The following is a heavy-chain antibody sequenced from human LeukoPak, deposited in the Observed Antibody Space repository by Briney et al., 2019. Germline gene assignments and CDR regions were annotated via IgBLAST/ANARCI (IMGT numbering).Heavy chain of an antibody. CDR2: ISSSGSTI. V-gene: IGHV3-48*03. CDR3: ARLIGGELYEPAADWFDP. J-gene: IGHJ5*02. D-gene: IGHD2-21*01. Sequence: PGGSLRLSCAASGFTFSSYEMNWVRQAPGKGLEWVSYISSSGSTIYYADSVKGRFTISRDNAKNSLYLQMNSLRAEDTAVYYCARLIGGELYEPAADWFDPWGQGTLVTVSS. CDR1: GFTFSSYE.